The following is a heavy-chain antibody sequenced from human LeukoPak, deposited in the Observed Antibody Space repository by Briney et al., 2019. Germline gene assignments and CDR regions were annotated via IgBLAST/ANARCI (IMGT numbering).Heavy chain of an antibody. D-gene: IGHD1-26*01. CDR2: ISWNSGSI. V-gene: IGHV3-9*01. J-gene: IGHJ3*02. CDR1: GFTFDDYS. Sequence: GGSLRLSCAASGFTFDDYSMHWVRQAPGKGLEWVSGISWNSGSIGYADSVKGRFTISRDNAKNSLYLQMNSLRAEDTALYYCAKDTTSYRGAIDIWGQGTMVTVSS. CDR3: AKDTTSYRGAIDI.